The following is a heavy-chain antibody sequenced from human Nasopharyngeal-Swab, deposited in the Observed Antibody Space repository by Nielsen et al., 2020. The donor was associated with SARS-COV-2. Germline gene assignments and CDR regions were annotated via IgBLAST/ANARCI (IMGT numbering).Heavy chain of an antibody. CDR2: IYHSGST. J-gene: IGHJ4*02. D-gene: IGHD3-3*01. CDR1: GYSISSGYY. V-gene: IGHV4-38-2*02. CDR3: ARDGADFWSGMGFDY. Sequence: SETLSLTCTVSGYSISSGYYWGWIRQPPGKGLEWIGSIYHSGSTYYNPSLKSRVTMSVDTSKNQFSLKLSSVTAADTAVYYCARDGADFWSGMGFDYWGQGTLVTVSS.